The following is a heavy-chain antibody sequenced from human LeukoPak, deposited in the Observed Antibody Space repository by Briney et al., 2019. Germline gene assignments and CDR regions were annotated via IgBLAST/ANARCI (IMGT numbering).Heavy chain of an antibody. CDR1: GYTFTSYY. V-gene: IGHV1-46*01. CDR3: ARAGKYYYDSSGYDDDY. D-gene: IGHD3-22*01. CDR2: INPSGGST. Sequence: ASVKVSCKASGYTFTSYYMHWVRQAPGQGLEWMGIINPSGGSTSYAQRFQGRVTMTRDTSTSTVYMELSSLRSEDTAVYYCARAGKYYYDSSGYDDDYWGQGTLVTVSS. J-gene: IGHJ4*02.